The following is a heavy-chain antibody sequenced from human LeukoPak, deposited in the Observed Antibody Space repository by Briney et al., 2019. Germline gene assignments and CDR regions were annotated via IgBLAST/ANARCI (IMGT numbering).Heavy chain of an antibody. CDR1: GYTFTSYY. V-gene: IGHV1-46*01. CDR3: AREVMDNLRFDY. D-gene: IGHD1-14*01. J-gene: IGHJ4*02. CDR2: INPSGGDT. Sequence: GAPVKVSCKASGYTFTSYYMHWVRQAPGQGLEWMGIINPSGGDTSYAQKFQGRLTMTRDTSTNTVYMELTSLRSEDTAVYYCAREVMDNLRFDYWGQGTLVTVSS.